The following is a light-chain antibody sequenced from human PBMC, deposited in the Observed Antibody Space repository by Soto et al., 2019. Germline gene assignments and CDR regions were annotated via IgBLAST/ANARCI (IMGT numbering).Light chain of an antibody. CDR2: EGS. J-gene: IGLJ2*01. CDR1: SSDVGSYNL. V-gene: IGLV2-23*03. Sequence: QSVLTQPASVSGSPGQSITISCTGTSSDVGSYNLVSWYQQHPGKAPKLMIYEGSKRPSGVSNRFSGAKSGNTASLTISGLQAEDEAGYDCCSYAGSSTVVVFGGGTQFTVL. CDR3: CSYAGSSTVVV.